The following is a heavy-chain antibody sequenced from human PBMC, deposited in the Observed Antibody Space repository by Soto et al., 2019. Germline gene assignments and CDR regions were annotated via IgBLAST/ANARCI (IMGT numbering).Heavy chain of an antibody. CDR2: IIPIFGTA. CDR1: GGTFSSYA. CDR3: ARAGGYATPGRIRYYYYGMDV. D-gene: IGHD5-12*01. Sequence: QVQLVQSGAEVKKPGSSVKVSCKASGGTFSSYAISWVRQAPGQGLEWMGGIIPIFGTANYAQKFQGRVMITADESTSTAYMELSSLRSEDTAVYYCARAGGYATPGRIRYYYYGMDVWGQGTTVTVSS. J-gene: IGHJ6*02. V-gene: IGHV1-69*12.